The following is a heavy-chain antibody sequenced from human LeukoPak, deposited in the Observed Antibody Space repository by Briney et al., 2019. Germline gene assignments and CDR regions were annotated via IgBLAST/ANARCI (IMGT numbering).Heavy chain of an antibody. V-gene: IGHV3-30*18. J-gene: IGHJ4*02. CDR3: AKDEGLVTAYYSFDY. CDR1: GFTFSSYG. Sequence: SGGPLRLSCAASGFTFSSYGMLGVRHARDRGREGVGVIAYAGSNNCYADSVKGRFTISRDNSKNTLSLQMNRLRAEDTAVYYCAKDEGLVTAYYSFDYWGQGTLVTVYS. CDR2: IAYAGSNN. D-gene: IGHD2-21*02.